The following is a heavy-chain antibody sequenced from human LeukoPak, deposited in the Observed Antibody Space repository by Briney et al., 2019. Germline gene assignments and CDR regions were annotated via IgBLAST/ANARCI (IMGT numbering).Heavy chain of an antibody. V-gene: IGHV1-45*02. CDR3: ARGLWDPAMVTRYYYYYYMDV. Sequence: GSSVKVSCKASGYTFTYRYLHWVRQAPGQALEWMGWITPFNGNTNYAQKFQDRVTITRDRSMRTAYMELSSLRSANTAVYYCARGLWDPAMVTRYYYYYYMDVWGKGTTVTVSS. D-gene: IGHD5-18*01. CDR2: ITPFNGNT. CDR1: GYTFTYRY. J-gene: IGHJ6*03.